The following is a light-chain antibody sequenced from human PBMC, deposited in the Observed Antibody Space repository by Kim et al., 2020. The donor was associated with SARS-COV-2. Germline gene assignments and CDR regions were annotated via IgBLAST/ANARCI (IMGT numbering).Light chain of an antibody. CDR1: SANIGAGYD. V-gene: IGLV1-40*01. Sequence: QRVTISCTGSSANIGAGYDVHWYQQLPGTAPNLLIYGNSNRPSGVPDRFSGSKSGTSASLAITGLQAEDEADYYCQSYDSSLSDWVFGGGTQLTVL. CDR2: GNS. CDR3: QSYDSSLSDWV. J-gene: IGLJ3*02.